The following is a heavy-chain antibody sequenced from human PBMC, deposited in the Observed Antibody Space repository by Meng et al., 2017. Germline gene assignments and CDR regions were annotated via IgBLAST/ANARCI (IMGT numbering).Heavy chain of an antibody. D-gene: IGHD1-26*01. V-gene: IGHV6-1*01. CDR3: ARGSYSFDS. CDR2: AYYRSKWYH. J-gene: IGHJ4*02. CDR1: GDSVSSNSAA. Sequence: QMQLQESGPGLVKPSQTLSLICVISGDSVSSNSAAWNWIRQSPSRGLEWLGRAYYRSKWYHDYAESVKSRISIDPDTSKNQFSLQLRSVTPEDSAVYYCARGSYSFDSWGQRTLVTVSS.